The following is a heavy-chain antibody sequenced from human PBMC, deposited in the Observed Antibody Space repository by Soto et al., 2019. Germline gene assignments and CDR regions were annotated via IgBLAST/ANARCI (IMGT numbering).Heavy chain of an antibody. CDR2: ISGSGGST. CDR3: ARDYDFWSGPFDY. CDR1: GFTFSSYA. V-gene: IGHV3-23*01. Sequence: EVQLLESGGGLVQPGGSLRLSCAASGFTFSSYAMSWVRQAPGKGLEWVSAISGSGGSTYYADSVKGRFTISRNNSKNTLYLQMNSLRAEDTAVYYCARDYDFWSGPFDYWGQGTLVTVSS. J-gene: IGHJ4*02. D-gene: IGHD3-3*01.